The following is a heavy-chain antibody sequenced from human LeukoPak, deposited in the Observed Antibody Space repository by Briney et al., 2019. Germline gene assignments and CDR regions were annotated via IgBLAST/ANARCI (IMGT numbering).Heavy chain of an antibody. CDR2: IYYSGST. CDR1: GGSISSSSYY. CDR3: ARHGVYYYDSSPINWFDP. D-gene: IGHD3-22*01. Sequence: SETLSLTCTVSGGSISSSSYYWGWIRQPPGKGLEWIGSIYYSGSTYYNPSLKSRVTISVDTSKNQFSLRLSSVTAADTAVYYCARHGVYYYDSSPINWFDPWGQGTLVTVSS. J-gene: IGHJ5*02. V-gene: IGHV4-39*01.